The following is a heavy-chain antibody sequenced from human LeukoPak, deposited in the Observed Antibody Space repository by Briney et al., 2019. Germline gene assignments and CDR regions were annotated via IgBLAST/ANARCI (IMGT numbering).Heavy chain of an antibody. D-gene: IGHD6-19*01. CDR3: ARVGSSGWYVHPTLDY. CDR2: INPNSGDT. CDR1: GYSFISYF. V-gene: IGHV1-2*02. Sequence: ASVKVSCKASGYSFISYFIHWVRQAPGQGLEWMGWINPNSGDTNYAQKFQGRVTVTRDTSISTAYMELSRLRSDDTAVYYCARVGSSGWYVHPTLDYWGQGTLVTVSS. J-gene: IGHJ4*02.